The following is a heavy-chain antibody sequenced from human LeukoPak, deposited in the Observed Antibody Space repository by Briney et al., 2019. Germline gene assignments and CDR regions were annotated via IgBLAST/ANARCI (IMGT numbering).Heavy chain of an antibody. CDR1: GGSISGSSYY. CDR3: ARAPVGYCSGGTCKRYFDY. D-gene: IGHD2-15*01. V-gene: IGHV4-39*07. CDR2: IYYSGNT. J-gene: IGHJ4*02. Sequence: PSETLSLTCTVSGGSISGSSYYWGWIRQPPGKGLEWIGSIYYSGNTYYNPSLMSRVTMSVDTPKNQFSLKLSSVTAADTALYYCARAPVGYCSGGTCKRYFDYWGQGTLVTVSS.